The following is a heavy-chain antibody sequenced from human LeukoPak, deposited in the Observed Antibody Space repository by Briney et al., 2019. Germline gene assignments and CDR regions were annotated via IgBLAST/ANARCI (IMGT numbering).Heavy chain of an antibody. CDR1: GFTFSSYA. CDR3: VTGSAPYYFDY. D-gene: IGHD6-6*01. J-gene: IGHJ4*02. V-gene: IGHV3-23*01. Sequence: PGGSLRLSCAASGFTFSSYAMSWVRQAPGKGLEWVSAISGSGGSTYYADSVKGRLTISRDNSKNTLYLQMNSLRAEDTAVYYCVTGSAPYYFDYWGQGTLVTVSS. CDR2: ISGSGGST.